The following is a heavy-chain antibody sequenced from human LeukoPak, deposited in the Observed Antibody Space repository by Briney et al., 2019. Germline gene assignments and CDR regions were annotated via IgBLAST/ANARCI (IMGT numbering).Heavy chain of an antibody. CDR3: ARRRYYDGSGYLD. D-gene: IGHD3-22*01. V-gene: IGHV4-39*02. J-gene: IGHJ1*01. CDR2: IYYNGRT. Sequence: SETLSLSCTGSVESIRSSNYYWDWIRQPPGKGLEWMGSIYYNGRTYYNPSLGSRVSILIDTTNNHFSLKLSSMTAADTAVYYCARRRYYDGSGYLDWGQGTLVIVSS. CDR1: VESIRSSNYY.